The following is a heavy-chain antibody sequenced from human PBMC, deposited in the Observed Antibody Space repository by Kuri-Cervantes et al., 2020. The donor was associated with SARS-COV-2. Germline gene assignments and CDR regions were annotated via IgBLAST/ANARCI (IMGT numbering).Heavy chain of an antibody. Sequence: SETLSLTCTVSGGSISSSSYYWGWIRQPPGKGLEWIGSIYYSGSTYYNPSLKSRVTISVDTSKSQFSLKLSSVTAADTAVYYCASPSDITMVRGVIITGAFDIWGQGTMVTVSS. CDR3: ASPSDITMVRGVIITGAFDI. D-gene: IGHD3-10*01. J-gene: IGHJ3*02. V-gene: IGHV4-39*01. CDR2: IYYSGST. CDR1: GGSISSSSYY.